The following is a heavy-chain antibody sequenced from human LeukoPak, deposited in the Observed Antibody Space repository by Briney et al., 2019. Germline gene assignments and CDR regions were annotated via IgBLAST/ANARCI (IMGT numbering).Heavy chain of an antibody. Sequence: PGGSLRLSCAASGFTFRNYWMGWVRQAPGKGLEWVAVILYDGSNKYYADSVKGRFTISRDNSKNTLYLQMNSLRAEDTAVYYCARDSQYEGFDYWGQGTLVTVSS. CDR1: GFTFRNYW. D-gene: IGHD3-3*01. V-gene: IGHV3-30*03. J-gene: IGHJ4*02. CDR2: ILYDGSNK. CDR3: ARDSQYEGFDY.